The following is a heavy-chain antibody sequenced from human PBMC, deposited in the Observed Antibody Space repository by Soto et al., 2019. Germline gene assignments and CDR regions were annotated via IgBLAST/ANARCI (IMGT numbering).Heavy chain of an antibody. Sequence: QVQLVESGGGVVQPGRSLRLSCAASGFTFSSYAMHWVRQAPGKGLEWVAVISSDGSSKYHADYVKGRFTITRDNSKKTLYPQIISLRAEVPAVYYCATDRINFWFRPSGNWGQGTLVTVSS. V-gene: IGHV3-30-3*01. CDR2: ISSDGSSK. J-gene: IGHJ4*02. CDR3: ATDRINFWFRPSGN. D-gene: IGHD3-10*01. CDR1: GFTFSSYA.